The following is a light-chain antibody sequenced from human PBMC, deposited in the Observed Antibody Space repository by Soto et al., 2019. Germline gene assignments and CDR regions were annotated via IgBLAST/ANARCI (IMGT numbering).Light chain of an antibody. CDR3: QQYDTSPRT. V-gene: IGKV3-11*01. CDR1: QSVGSF. J-gene: IGKJ1*01. CDR2: DAS. Sequence: EIVLTQSPATLSLSPGERATLSCRASQSVGSFLAWYQQKSGQAPRLLIYDASNRAPGIPDRFSGSGSGTDFTLTIRRLEPEDFAVYYCQQYDTSPRTFGQGTKVEFK.